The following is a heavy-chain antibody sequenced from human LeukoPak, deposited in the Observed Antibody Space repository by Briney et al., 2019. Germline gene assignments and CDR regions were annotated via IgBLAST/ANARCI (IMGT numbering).Heavy chain of an antibody. CDR1: GGSFSGYY. V-gene: IGHV4-34*01. Sequence: SSETLSLTCAVYGGSFSGYYWSWIRQPPGKGLEWIGEINHSGGTNYNPSLKSRVTISVDTSKNQFSLKLSSVTAADTAVYYCARHRSRGWLQWYYFDYWGQRTLVTVSS. D-gene: IGHD5-24*01. J-gene: IGHJ4*02. CDR3: ARHRSRGWLQWYYFDY. CDR2: INHSGGT.